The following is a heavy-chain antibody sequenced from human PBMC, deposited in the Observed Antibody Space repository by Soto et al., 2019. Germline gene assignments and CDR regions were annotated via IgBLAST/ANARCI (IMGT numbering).Heavy chain of an antibody. CDR1: GYTFTSYG. Sequence: ASVKVSCKASGYTFTSYGISWVRQAPGQGLEWMGWISAYNGNTNYAQKLQGRVTMTTDTSTSTAYMELRSLRSDDTAVYYCAIHSGIAVAGMRIHYYYGMDVWGQGTTVTVSS. D-gene: IGHD6-19*01. CDR3: AIHSGIAVAGMRIHYYYGMDV. V-gene: IGHV1-18*01. CDR2: ISAYNGNT. J-gene: IGHJ6*02.